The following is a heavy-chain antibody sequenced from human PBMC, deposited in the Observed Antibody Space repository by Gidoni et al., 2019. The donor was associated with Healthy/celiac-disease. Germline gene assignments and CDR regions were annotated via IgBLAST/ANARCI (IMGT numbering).Heavy chain of an antibody. J-gene: IGHJ4*02. Sequence: QVQLVQSGAEVTKPGAAVTVSCMAAGYTFTGYYMHWVRQAPGQGLEWMGRVHPNSGGTNYAQKFHGRVTMTRDTSISTAYMELSRLKSDYTAVYYCARSQNDYGVDKGFDYWGQGTLVTVSS. V-gene: IGHV1-2*06. CDR1: GYTFTGYY. CDR3: ARSQNDYGVDKGFDY. D-gene: IGHD4-17*01. CDR2: VHPNSGGT.